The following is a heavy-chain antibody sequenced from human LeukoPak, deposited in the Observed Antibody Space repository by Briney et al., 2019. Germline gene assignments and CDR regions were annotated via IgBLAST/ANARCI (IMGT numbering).Heavy chain of an antibody. V-gene: IGHV3-30*02. CDR3: AKDQGGSGWHDY. CDR2: KQNDGSTT. Sequence: GGSLRLSCAASGFTFSHYGMHWVRQAPGKGLEWVAFKQNDGSTTFYADSVKGRFTISRDNSKNTLYLQMNSLRAEDTAVYYCAKDQGGSGWHDYWGQGTLVTVS. CDR1: GFTFSHYG. D-gene: IGHD6-19*01. J-gene: IGHJ4*02.